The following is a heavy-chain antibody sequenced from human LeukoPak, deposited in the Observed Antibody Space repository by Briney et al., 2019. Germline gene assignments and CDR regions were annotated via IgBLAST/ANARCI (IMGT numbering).Heavy chain of an antibody. CDR1: GGTFSSYA. J-gene: IGHJ6*03. V-gene: IGHV1-69*13. CDR3: ARVLLVARVVRDFNYYYYMDL. D-gene: IGHD3-10*01. CDR2: INPIFGTA. Sequence: GASVKVSCKASGGTFSSYAINWVRQAPGQGLEWMGGINPIFGTANYAQKFQGRVTITADESTSTAYMELSSLRSEDTAGYYCARVLLVARVVRDFNYYYYMDLWGKGTAVTISS.